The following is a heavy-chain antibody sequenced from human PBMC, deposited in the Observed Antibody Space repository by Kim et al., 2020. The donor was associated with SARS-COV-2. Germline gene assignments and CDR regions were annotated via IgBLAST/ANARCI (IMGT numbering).Heavy chain of an antibody. Sequence: SETLSLTCTVSGDSINRGSYFWNWIRQPAGKGLEWIGRIRTGGSTTYSPSLRSRVTISIDTSTNQFSLKLSSVTAADAAIYYCARNPDVWGQGTLVTVSS. V-gene: IGHV4-61*02. CDR1: GDSINRGSYF. CDR3: ARNPDV. CDR2: IRTGGST. J-gene: IGHJ1*01.